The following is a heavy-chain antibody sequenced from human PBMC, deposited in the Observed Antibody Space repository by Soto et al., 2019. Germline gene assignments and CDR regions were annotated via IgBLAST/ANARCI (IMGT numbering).Heavy chain of an antibody. CDR2: ISSTSNNM. CDR3: ARDLASATGTFDY. D-gene: IGHD1-1*01. Sequence: EVQLVESGGGLVKPGESLRLSCAGSGFTFSGYSMNWVRQAPGKGLEWVSSISSTSNNMYYADSVKGRFTMSRDNAKNSLYLQMNSLRVDDTDVYYCARDLASATGTFDYWGQGTLVTVSS. V-gene: IGHV3-21*02. J-gene: IGHJ4*02. CDR1: GFTFSGYS.